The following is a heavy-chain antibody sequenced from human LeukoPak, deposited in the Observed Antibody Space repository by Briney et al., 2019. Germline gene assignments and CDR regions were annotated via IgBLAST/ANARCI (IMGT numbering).Heavy chain of an antibody. CDR3: ARDQDGYSGSPIDAFDI. CDR1: GFTFSSYS. Sequence: PGGSLRRSCAASGFTFSSYSMNWVRQAPGKGLEWVSSISSSSSYIYYADSVKGRFTISRDNAKNSLYLQMNSLRAEDTAVYYCARDQDGYSGSPIDAFDIWGQGTMVTVSS. J-gene: IGHJ3*02. CDR2: ISSSSSYI. V-gene: IGHV3-21*01. D-gene: IGHD1-26*01.